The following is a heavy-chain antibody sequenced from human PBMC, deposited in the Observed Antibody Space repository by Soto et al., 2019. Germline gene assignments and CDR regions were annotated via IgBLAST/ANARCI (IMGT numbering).Heavy chain of an antibody. Sequence: QVQLQESGPGLVKASQTLSLTCTVSGGSISRSDYYWSWIRQHPGEGLEWIAYIYHSGSTYYNPSLKSRLTISVDTSTNQFSLRLSSVTAADTAVYYWARVSSPATTSGCAVDYWGRGTQVIVSS. CDR2: IYHSGST. J-gene: IGHJ4*02. CDR3: ARVSSPATTSGCAVDY. V-gene: IGHV4-31*03. CDR1: GGSISRSDYY. D-gene: IGHD6-19*01.